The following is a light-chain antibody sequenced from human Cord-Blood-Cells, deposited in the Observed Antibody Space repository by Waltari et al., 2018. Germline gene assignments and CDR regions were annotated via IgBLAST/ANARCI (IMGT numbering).Light chain of an antibody. J-gene: IGKJ1*01. Sequence: IRMTQSPSSFSASTGDRVTITCRASQGISSYLAWYQQKPGKAPKLLIYAASTLQSGVPSRCSGSGSGTDFTLTISCLQSEDFATYYCQQYYSYPLTFGQGTKVEIK. V-gene: IGKV1-8*01. CDR2: AAS. CDR1: QGISSY. CDR3: QQYYSYPLT.